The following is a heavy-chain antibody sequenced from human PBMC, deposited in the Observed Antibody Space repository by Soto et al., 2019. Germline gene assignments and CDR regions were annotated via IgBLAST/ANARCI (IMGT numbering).Heavy chain of an antibody. CDR3: AAGWLRFLEWFPQPYYGMDV. Sequence: SGPTLVNPTQTLTLTCTFSGFSLSTSGMCVSWIRQPPGKALEWLARIDWDDDKYYSTSLKTRLTISKDTSKNQVVLTMTNMDPVDTAVYYCAAGWLRFLEWFPQPYYGMDVWGQGTTVTVSS. CDR2: IDWDDDK. D-gene: IGHD3-3*01. J-gene: IGHJ6*02. V-gene: IGHV2-70*02. CDR1: GFSLSTSGMC.